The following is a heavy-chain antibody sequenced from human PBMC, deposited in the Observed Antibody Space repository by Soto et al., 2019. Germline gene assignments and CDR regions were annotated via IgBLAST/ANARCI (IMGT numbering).Heavy chain of an antibody. Sequence: QVQLQQWGAGLLKPSETLSLTCAVYGGFVSSGSYYWSWIRQPPGKGLEWIGEMSHSGGTHFNPSLKSRVTISVDTSKNQFSLKMSSVTAADTALYYCARVERGTATTVVDAFDFWGPGTMVTVSS. V-gene: IGHV4-34*01. D-gene: IGHD1-1*01. CDR1: GGFVSSGSYY. CDR2: MSHSGGT. CDR3: ARVERGTATTVVDAFDF. J-gene: IGHJ3*01.